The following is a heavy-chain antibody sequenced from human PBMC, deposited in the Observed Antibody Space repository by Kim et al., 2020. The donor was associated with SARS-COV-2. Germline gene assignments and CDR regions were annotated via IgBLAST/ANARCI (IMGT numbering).Heavy chain of an antibody. V-gene: IGHV4-59*01. CDR3: ARDPAPPGHRWFDP. CDR2: IHYTGST. D-gene: IGHD6-13*01. J-gene: IGHJ5*02. Sequence: SETLSLTCTVSGGSISSNTWTWIRQPPGKGLEWIGCIHYTGSTNYNPSLQSRVAISADTSRNQFSLRLKSVTAADTAVYYCARDPAPPGHRWFDPWGQGAQVTVSS. CDR1: GGSISSNT.